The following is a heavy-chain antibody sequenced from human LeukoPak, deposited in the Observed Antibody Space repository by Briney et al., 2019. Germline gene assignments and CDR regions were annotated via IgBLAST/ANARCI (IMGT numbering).Heavy chain of an antibody. V-gene: IGHV4-59*01. CDR2: IYYSGST. CDR3: ATRIAAAGAFDY. Sequence: SETRSLTCTVSGGSISSYYWSWIRQPPGKGLEWIGYIYYSGSTNYNPSLKSRVTISVDTSKNQFSLKLSSVTAADTAVYYCATRIAAAGAFDYWGQGTLVTVSS. CDR1: GGSISSYY. D-gene: IGHD6-13*01. J-gene: IGHJ4*02.